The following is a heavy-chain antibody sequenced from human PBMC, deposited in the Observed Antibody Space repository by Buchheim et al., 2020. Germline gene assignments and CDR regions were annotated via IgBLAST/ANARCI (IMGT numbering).Heavy chain of an antibody. CDR3: AKERGDYYHSGSYYKY. CDR1: GFTFSSFA. V-gene: IGHV3-23*01. CDR2: ISGSGSSS. D-gene: IGHD3-10*01. Sequence: EVQLLESGGGLIQPGGSLRLSCAASGFTFSSFAMTWVRQAPGKGLEWVSSISGSGSSSYSADSVRGRFTISRDNSKKTLDMKMNSLRAEDTAVYYCAKERGDYYHSGSYYKYWGQGT. J-gene: IGHJ4*02.